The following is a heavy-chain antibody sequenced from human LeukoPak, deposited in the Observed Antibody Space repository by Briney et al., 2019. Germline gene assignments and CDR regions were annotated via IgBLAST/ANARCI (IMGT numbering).Heavy chain of an antibody. CDR2: MNPNSGNT. Sequence: ASVKVSCKASGYTFTSYDINWVRQATGQGLEWMGWMNPNSGNTGYAQKFQGRVTMTRNTSISTAYMELSSLRSEDTAVYYCVRAPMKGWLGPYYYYYMDVWGKGTTVTVSS. J-gene: IGHJ6*03. CDR3: VRAPMKGWLGPYYYYYMDV. D-gene: IGHD6-19*01. CDR1: GYTFTSYD. V-gene: IGHV1-8*01.